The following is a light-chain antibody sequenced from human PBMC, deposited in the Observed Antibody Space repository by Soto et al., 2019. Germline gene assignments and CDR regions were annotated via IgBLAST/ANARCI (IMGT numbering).Light chain of an antibody. Sequence: QSVLTQPASVSGSPGQSITISCTGTCSDVGGYNYVSWYQQHPGKAPRLMIYDVSNRPSGVSNRFSGSKSGNTASLTISGLQAEDEADYYCSSYTSGSTVVFGGGTKVTVL. V-gene: IGLV2-14*01. CDR3: SSYTSGSTVV. CDR2: DVS. CDR1: CSDVGGYNY. J-gene: IGLJ2*01.